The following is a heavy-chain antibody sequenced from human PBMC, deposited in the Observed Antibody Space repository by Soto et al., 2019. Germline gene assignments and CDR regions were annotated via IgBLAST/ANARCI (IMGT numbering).Heavy chain of an antibody. V-gene: IGHV4-59*08. CDR3: TRHPPIARFENGLDV. CDR1: GGSISGYY. Sequence: SDTLSLTCSVSGGSISGYYWSWIRQPPGKGLEWIGYIYYNGYTIYSPSLNSRVTISVDTSKNQFSLKLTSVTAADTAMYYCTRHPPIARFENGLDVWGQGTTVTVS. J-gene: IGHJ6*02. CDR2: IYYNGYT. D-gene: IGHD2-21*01.